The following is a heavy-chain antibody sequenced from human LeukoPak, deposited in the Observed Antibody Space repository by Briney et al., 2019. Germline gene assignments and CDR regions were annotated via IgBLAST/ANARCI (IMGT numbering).Heavy chain of an antibody. CDR3: ARDQWSPDYYYGMDV. Sequence: PSETLSLTCTVSGGSISYYYWSWIRQPPGKGLEWIGYIYYSGSTNYNPSLKSRVTISVDTSKNQFSLKLNSVTAADTAVYYCARDQWSPDYYYGMDVWGQGTTVTVSS. V-gene: IGHV4-59*12. D-gene: IGHD2-15*01. J-gene: IGHJ6*02. CDR2: IYYSGST. CDR1: GGSISYYY.